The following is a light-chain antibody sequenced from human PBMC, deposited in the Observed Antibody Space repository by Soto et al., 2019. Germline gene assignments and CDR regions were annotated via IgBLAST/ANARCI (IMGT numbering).Light chain of an antibody. J-gene: IGKJ1*01. CDR3: QQYHVWPKWT. V-gene: IGKV3D-15*01. CDR1: ESVSIS. Sequence: EIVMTQSPATLSVSPGEGATLSCRASESVSISLAWYQHKPGQPPRLLIHGASTRASGIPPRFSGSGSGTEFTLTISSLQSEDSAVYFCQQYHVWPKWTFGIGTKVEI. CDR2: GAS.